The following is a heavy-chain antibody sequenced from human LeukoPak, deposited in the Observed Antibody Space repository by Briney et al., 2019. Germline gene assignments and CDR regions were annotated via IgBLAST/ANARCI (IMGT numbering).Heavy chain of an antibody. CDR2: KSSGSTYI. V-gene: IGHV3-21*01. Sequence: GVSLTVSCAASGFTFSNYAMNWVRQARGKGLEWVSSKSSGSTYIKYADSVKGRFTISGDNAKNSLYLQMNSLRVEDTAVYYCARDPSGYSSSSWLGWFDPWGQGTLVTVSS. D-gene: IGHD6-6*01. J-gene: IGHJ5*02. CDR3: ARDPSGYSSSSWLGWFDP. CDR1: GFTFSNYA.